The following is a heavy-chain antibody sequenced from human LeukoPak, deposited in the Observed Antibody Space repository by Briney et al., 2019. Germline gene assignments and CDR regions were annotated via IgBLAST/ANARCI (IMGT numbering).Heavy chain of an antibody. D-gene: IGHD2-15*01. CDR3: AKDLETTPLAVVVVAANDYGDYAFDY. CDR1: GFTFSSYG. CDR2: IRYDGSNK. V-gene: IGHV3-30*02. Sequence: PGGSLRLSCAASGFTFSSYGMYWVRQAPGKGLEWVAFIRYDGSNKYYADSVKGRFTVSRDNSKNTLYLQMNSLRAEDTAVYYCAKDLETTPLAVVVVAANDYGDYAFDYWGQGTLVTVSS. J-gene: IGHJ4*02.